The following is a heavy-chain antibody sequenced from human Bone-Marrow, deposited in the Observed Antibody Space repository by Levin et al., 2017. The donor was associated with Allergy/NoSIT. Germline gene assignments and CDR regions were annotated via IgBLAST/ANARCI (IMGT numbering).Heavy chain of an antibody. J-gene: IGHJ3*02. CDR2: ISAYYGNS. Sequence: ASVKVSCKASGYRLSSYGISWVRQAPGQGLEWMGWISAYYGNSDYAQKFQGRVTMTTDTSTSTVYMELKNLISDDTAVYYCARRVDAFDIWGQGTMVTVSS. V-gene: IGHV1-18*01. CDR3: ARRVDAFDI. CDR1: GYRLSSYG.